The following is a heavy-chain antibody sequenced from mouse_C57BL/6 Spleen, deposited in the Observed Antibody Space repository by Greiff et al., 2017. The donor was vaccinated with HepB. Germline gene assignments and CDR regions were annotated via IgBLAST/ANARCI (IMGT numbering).Heavy chain of an antibody. CDR3: ARSATVVAPYSAMQY. J-gene: IGHJ4*01. Sequence: VQLQQSGPELVKPGASVKVSCKASGYTFNDYNMHGVKQSHGKSLEWIGYINPNNGGTSYNQKLKGKATLTVNKSSSTAYMELRSRTSEDSAVYYCARSATVVAPYSAMQYWGQGTSVSVSS. D-gene: IGHD1-1*01. CDR2: INPNNGGT. CDR1: GYTFNDYN. V-gene: IGHV1-22*01.